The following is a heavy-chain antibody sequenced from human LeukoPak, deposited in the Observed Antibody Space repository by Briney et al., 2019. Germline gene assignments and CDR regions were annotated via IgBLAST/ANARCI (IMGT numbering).Heavy chain of an antibody. J-gene: IGHJ4*02. D-gene: IGHD3-10*01. CDR2: IHYSGST. CDR1: GGSISGGAYY. CDR3: ARGELFHDY. Sequence: PSETLSLTCTVSGGSISGGAYYWSWIRQPPGKGLEWIGYIHYSGSTFYNLSLKSRVAISVDRSKNQFSLELTSVTAADTAVYYCARGELFHDYWGQGTLVTVSS. V-gene: IGHV4-30-4*08.